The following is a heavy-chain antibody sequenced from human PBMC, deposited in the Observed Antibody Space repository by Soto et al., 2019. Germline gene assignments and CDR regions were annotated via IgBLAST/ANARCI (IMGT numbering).Heavy chain of an antibody. D-gene: IGHD3-10*01. CDR1: GGSISSYY. Sequence: PSETLSLTCTVSGGSISSYYWIWIRQPPGKGLEWIGYIYYSGSTNYNPSLKSRVTISVDTSKNQFSLKLSSVTAADTAVYYCARNQGRYGSGSYYSVFYYGMDVWGQGTTVTVSS. CDR3: ARNQGRYGSGSYYSVFYYGMDV. CDR2: IYYSGST. V-gene: IGHV4-59*01. J-gene: IGHJ6*02.